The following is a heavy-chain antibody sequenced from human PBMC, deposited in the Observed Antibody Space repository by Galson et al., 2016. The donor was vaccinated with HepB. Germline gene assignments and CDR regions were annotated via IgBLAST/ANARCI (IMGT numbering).Heavy chain of an antibody. CDR3: ATASVYSSTWYIDY. V-gene: IGHV5-10-1*01. CDR2: TDPSDSYT. CDR1: GYSFMYSW. D-gene: IGHD6-13*01. Sequence: QSGAEVKKPGESLRISCKGSGYSFMYSWITWVRQMPGKGLEWMGRTDPSDSYTNYGPAFQGHVTMSADKSINTAYLQWSSLRASDTAMYYCATASVYSSTWYIDYWGQGTQVTVSS. J-gene: IGHJ4*02.